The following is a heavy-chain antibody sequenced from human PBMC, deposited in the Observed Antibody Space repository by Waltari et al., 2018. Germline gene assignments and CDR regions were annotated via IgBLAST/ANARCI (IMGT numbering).Heavy chain of an antibody. Sequence: EVQLLESGGGLVQPGGSLRLSCAASGFTFSSYAMSWVRQAPGKGLEWVSVIYSGGSTYYADSVKGRFTISRDNSKNTLYLQMNSLRAEDTAVYYCAKDLHDILTGYYIWSPTTFDYWGQGTLVTVSS. CDR2: IYSGGST. CDR1: GFTFSSYA. V-gene: IGHV3-23*03. J-gene: IGHJ4*02. CDR3: AKDLHDILTGYYIWSPTTFDY. D-gene: IGHD3-9*01.